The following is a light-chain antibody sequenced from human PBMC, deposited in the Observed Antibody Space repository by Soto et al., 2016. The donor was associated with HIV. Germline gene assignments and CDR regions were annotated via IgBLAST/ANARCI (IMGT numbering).Light chain of an antibody. CDR3: LQDYSYPYS. CDR1: QGISNY. V-gene: IGKV1-8*01. J-gene: IGKJ2*03. Sequence: AIRMTQSPSSFSASTGDRVTITCRASQGISNYLAWYQQKPGKAPKLLIYSASTLGSGVPLRFSGSGSGTDFTLTISSLQPEDSASYFCLQDYSYPYSFGQGTKLEI. CDR2: SAS.